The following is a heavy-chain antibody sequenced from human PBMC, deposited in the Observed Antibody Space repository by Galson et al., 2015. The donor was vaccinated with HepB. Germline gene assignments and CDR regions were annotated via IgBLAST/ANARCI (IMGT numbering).Heavy chain of an antibody. CDR2: IGSADDT. J-gene: IGHJ3*01. Sequence: SLRLSCAASGFTFSTYDMYWVRQVPGKGLEWVSSIGSADDTYYPGSVKGRFTISRENAKNSLFLQMNSLRAGDTAVYYCARGATVLGVAFYLWGQGTMVTVS. D-gene: IGHD1-26*01. CDR3: ARGATVLGVAFYL. V-gene: IGHV3-13*01. CDR1: GFTFSTYD.